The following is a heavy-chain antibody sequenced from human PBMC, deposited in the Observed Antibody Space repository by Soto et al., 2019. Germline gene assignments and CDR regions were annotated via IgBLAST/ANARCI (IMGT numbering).Heavy chain of an antibody. V-gene: IGHV4-39*01. CDR1: GVAIIRTVWY. D-gene: IGHD3-22*01. J-gene: IGHJ3*01. CDR3: GTPVSSGYQAFEV. CDR2: IYYSGST. Sequence: ESLRCTCFVGGVAIIRTVWYWGWIRRPPGKGLELIGIIYYSGSTYYTTSIKRRVTISLDTYRNKFSLNLSSVTDAETAVYYCGTPVSSGYQAFEVWGQGTMVT.